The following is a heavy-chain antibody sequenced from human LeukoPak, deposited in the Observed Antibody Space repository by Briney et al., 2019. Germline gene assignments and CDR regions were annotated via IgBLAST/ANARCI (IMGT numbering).Heavy chain of an antibody. Sequence: SVKVSCKASGGTFSSYAISWVRQAPGQGLEWMGRIIPIFGTANYAQKFQGRVTITTDESTSTAYMELSSLRSEDTAVYYCARPTYGDYVHDAFDIWGQGTMVTVSS. V-gene: IGHV1-69*05. D-gene: IGHD4-17*01. J-gene: IGHJ3*02. CDR1: GGTFSSYA. CDR3: ARPTYGDYVHDAFDI. CDR2: IIPIFGTA.